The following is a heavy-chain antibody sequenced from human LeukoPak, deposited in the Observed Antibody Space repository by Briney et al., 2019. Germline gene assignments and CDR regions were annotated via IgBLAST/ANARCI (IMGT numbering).Heavy chain of an antibody. J-gene: IGHJ4*02. V-gene: IGHV3-21*01. CDR2: ISSSSSYI. CDR1: GFTFSSYS. CDR3: AGMVRGKIDY. D-gene: IGHD3-10*01. Sequence: PGGSLRLSCAASGFTFSSYSMNWVRQAPGKGLEWVSSISSSSSYIYYADSVKGRFTISRDNAKNSLYLQMNSLRAEDTAVYYCAGMVRGKIDYWGQRTLVTVSS.